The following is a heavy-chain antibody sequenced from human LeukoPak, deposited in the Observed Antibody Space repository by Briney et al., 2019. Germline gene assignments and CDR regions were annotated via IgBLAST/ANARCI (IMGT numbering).Heavy chain of an antibody. Sequence: GGSLRLSCVVSGLTFGNAWMSWVRQAPGKGLEWVGRIKSKNVGETTEYAAPVQGRFTISRDDSKHTVYLQMSGLKTEDTAVYYCTTGPGNSGYWGQGTLVTVSS. CDR3: TTGPGNSGY. D-gene: IGHD4-23*01. CDR1: GLTFGNAW. CDR2: IKSKNVGETT. J-gene: IGHJ4*02. V-gene: IGHV3-15*01.